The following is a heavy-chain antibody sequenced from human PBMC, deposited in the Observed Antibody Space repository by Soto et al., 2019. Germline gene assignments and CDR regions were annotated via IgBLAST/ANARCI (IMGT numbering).Heavy chain of an antibody. J-gene: IGHJ4*02. D-gene: IGHD1-26*01. CDR2: IYYSGTT. CDR1: GGSISSGGYS. Sequence: PSETLSLTCAVSGGSISSGGYSWSWTRQPPGKGLEWIGYIYYSGTTNYNPSLKSQVTISVDGSKNQLSLKLTSVTAADTAVYYCARGGDGSSYYVYWGPGTLVTVSS. V-gene: IGHV4-30-2*01. CDR3: ARGGDGSSYYVY.